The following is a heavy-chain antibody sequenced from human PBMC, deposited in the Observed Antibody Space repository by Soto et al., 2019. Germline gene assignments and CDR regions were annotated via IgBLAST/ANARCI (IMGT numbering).Heavy chain of an antibody. J-gene: IGHJ6*02. D-gene: IGHD1-26*01. CDR2: INHRGNS. CDR3: ARSVSQSSLYGVDV. Sequence: WETLSLTCAASGGSLSGYDWSWVRQSPGKGLEWIGEINHRGNSDYNPSLKSRVTLSNTAYMHQVTLELASVAAADTADYYCARSVSQSSLYGVDVWGQGTAVTVSS. CDR1: GGSLSGYD. V-gene: IGHV4-34*01.